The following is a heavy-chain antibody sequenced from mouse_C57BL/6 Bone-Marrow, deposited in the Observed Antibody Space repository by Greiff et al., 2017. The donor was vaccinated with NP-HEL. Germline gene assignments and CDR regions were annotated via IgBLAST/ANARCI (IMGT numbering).Heavy chain of an antibody. D-gene: IGHD1-1*01. V-gene: IGHV3-6*01. Sequence: EVQRVESGPGLVKPSQSLSLTCSVTGYSITSGYYWNWIRQFPGNKLEWMGYISYDGSNNYNPSLKNRISITRDTSKNQFFLKLNSVTTEDTATYYCAREGPYYGDAMDYWGQGTSVTVSS. CDR3: AREGPYYGDAMDY. CDR2: ISYDGSN. CDR1: GYSITSGYY. J-gene: IGHJ4*01.